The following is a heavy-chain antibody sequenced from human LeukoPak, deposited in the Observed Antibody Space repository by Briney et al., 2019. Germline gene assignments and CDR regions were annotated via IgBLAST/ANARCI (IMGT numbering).Heavy chain of an antibody. CDR2: IYSGGST. V-gene: IGHV3-53*01. D-gene: IGHD2-2*01. Sequence: GGSLRLSCAASGFTVSSNYMSWVRQAPGKGLEWVSVIYSGGSTYYADSVKGRFTISRDNSKNTLYLQMNSLRAEDTAVYYCARVTAGGGIVVVPAARHYAFDIWGQGTMVTVSS. CDR1: GFTVSSNY. CDR3: ARVTAGGGIVVVPAARHYAFDI. J-gene: IGHJ3*02.